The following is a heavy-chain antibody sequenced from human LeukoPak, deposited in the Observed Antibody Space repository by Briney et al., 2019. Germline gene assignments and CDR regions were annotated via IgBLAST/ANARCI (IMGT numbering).Heavy chain of an antibody. CDR2: ISGSGGST. CDR1: GFSFSSYA. Sequence: GGSLILSCAASGFSFSSYAMSWVRQAPGKGLEWLSAISGSGGSTYYADSVKGRFTISRDNSKNTLYLQMNSLRAEDTAVYYCARVVGVYGAPYYFDYWGQGTLVTVSS. D-gene: IGHD1-26*01. V-gene: IGHV3-23*01. J-gene: IGHJ4*02. CDR3: ARVVGVYGAPYYFDY.